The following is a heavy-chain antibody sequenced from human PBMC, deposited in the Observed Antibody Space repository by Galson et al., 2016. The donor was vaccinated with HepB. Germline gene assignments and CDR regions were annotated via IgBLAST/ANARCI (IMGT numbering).Heavy chain of an antibody. CDR1: GFSLSTSGVG. V-gene: IGHV2-5*01. CDR2: IYWSDDK. Sequence: PALVKPTQTLTLTCTFSGFSLSTSGVGVCWIRQPPGKALEWLALIYWSDDKRYSPSLKSRLTITKDTSKNQVVLTMTNMDPVDTATYYCAHEKFAARFDNWFDPWGQGTLVTVSS. D-gene: IGHD6-6*01. CDR3: AHEKFAARFDNWFDP. J-gene: IGHJ5*02.